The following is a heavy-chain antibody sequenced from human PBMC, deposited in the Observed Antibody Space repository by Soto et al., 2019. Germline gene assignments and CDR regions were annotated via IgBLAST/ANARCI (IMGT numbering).Heavy chain of an antibody. CDR1: GFTVSTKY. CDR2: IYSGGST. V-gene: IGHV3-66*01. D-gene: IGHD3-16*01. Sequence: GGSLRLSCAASGFTVSTKYMSWVRQAPGKGLEWVSVIYSGGSTFYADSMKGRFTISRDNSKNTVNLQMNSLIAEDTAVYYCARDPWAADYWGQGTLVTVSS. CDR3: ARDPWAADY. J-gene: IGHJ4*02.